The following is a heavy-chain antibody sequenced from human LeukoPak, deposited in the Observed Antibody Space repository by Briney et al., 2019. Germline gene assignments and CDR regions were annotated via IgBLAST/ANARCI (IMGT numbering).Heavy chain of an antibody. CDR3: ARHDSSGYEGDY. CDR1: GGSISSYY. CDR2: IYYSGST. J-gene: IGHJ4*02. V-gene: IGHV4-59*01. D-gene: IGHD3-22*01. Sequence: SETLSLTCTVSGGSISSYYWSWIRQPPGKGLERIGYIYYSGSTNYNPSLKSRVTISVDTSKNQFSLKLSSVTAADTAVYYCARHDSSGYEGDYWGQGTLVTVSS.